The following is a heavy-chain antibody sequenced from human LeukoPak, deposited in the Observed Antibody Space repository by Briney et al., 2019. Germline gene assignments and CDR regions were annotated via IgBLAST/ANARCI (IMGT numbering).Heavy chain of an antibody. Sequence: SVKVSCKASGGTFSSYAISWVRQAPGQGLEWMGGIIPIFGTANYAQKFQGRVTITADESTSTAYMKLSSPRSEDTAVYYCARDAGGYFDYWGQGTLVTVSS. CDR3: ARDAGGYFDY. CDR2: IIPIFGTA. J-gene: IGHJ4*02. D-gene: IGHD3-16*01. CDR1: GGTFSSYA. V-gene: IGHV1-69*13.